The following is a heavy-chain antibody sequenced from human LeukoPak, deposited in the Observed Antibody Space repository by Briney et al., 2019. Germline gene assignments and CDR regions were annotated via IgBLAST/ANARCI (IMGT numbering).Heavy chain of an antibody. D-gene: IGHD3-10*01. J-gene: IGHJ6*02. V-gene: IGHV4-34*01. Sequence: SETLSLTCAVYGGSFRGYYWDWIRQPPGKGLEWIGEINRSGSTNYNPSLKSRATISMDTSGNQLSLNLRSVTAADTAVYYCARVGYGSGTSALSAMDVWGQGTTVTVSS. CDR1: GGSFRGYY. CDR3: ARVGYGSGTSALSAMDV. CDR2: INRSGST.